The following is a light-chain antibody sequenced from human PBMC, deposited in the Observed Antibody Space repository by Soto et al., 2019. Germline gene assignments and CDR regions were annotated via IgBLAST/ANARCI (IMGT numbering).Light chain of an antibody. CDR2: DVN. J-gene: IGLJ1*01. Sequence: QSARTQPASVSGSPGQSIAISCTGTSSDVGGYNYVSWYQQHPGEAPKLMIYDVNNRPSGVSNRFSGSKSGNTASLTISGLQAEDEADYYCCSYTTSSTYVFGTGTKVTVL. CDR3: CSYTTSSTYV. V-gene: IGLV2-14*03. CDR1: SSDVGGYNY.